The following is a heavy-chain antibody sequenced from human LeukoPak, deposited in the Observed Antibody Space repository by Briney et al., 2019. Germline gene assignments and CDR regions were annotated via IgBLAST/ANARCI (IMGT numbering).Heavy chain of an antibody. J-gene: IGHJ4*02. Sequence: GGSLRLSCAASGFTFSNAWMSWVRQAPGKGLEWVGRIKSKTDGGTTDYAAPVKGRFTISRDDSKNTLYLQMNSLKTEDTAVYYCTTEEGGSYTSNPFDYWGQGTLVTVSS. CDR1: GFTFSNAW. V-gene: IGHV3-15*01. CDR2: IKSKTDGGTT. CDR3: TTEEGGSYTSNPFDY. D-gene: IGHD1-26*01.